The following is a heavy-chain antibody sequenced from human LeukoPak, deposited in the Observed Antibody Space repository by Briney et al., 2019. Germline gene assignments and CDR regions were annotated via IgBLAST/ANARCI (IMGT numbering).Heavy chain of an antibody. V-gene: IGHV4-4*09. CDR3: ARHTYSSSDWFDP. CDR2: IYTSGST. J-gene: IGHJ5*02. Sequence: SETLSLTCTVSGGSISSYYWSWIRQPPGKGLEWIGYIYTSGSTNYNPSLKGRVTISVDTSKNQFSLKLSSVTAADTAVYYCARHTYSSSDWFDPWGQGTLVTVSS. D-gene: IGHD6-6*01. CDR1: GGSISSYY.